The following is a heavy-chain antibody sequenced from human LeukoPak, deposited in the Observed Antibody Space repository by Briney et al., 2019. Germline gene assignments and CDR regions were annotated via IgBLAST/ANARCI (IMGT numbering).Heavy chain of an antibody. J-gene: IGHJ4*02. Sequence: ASVKVSCKVSGYTLTELSMHWVRQAPGKGLEWMGGFDPEDGETIYAQKFQGRVTMTEDTSTDTAYMELSSLRSEDTAVYYCATLLTDYYDILTGYYTYYFDYWGQGTLLTVSS. CDR1: GYTLTELS. D-gene: IGHD3-9*01. V-gene: IGHV1-24*01. CDR2: FDPEDGET. CDR3: ATLLTDYYDILTGYYTYYFDY.